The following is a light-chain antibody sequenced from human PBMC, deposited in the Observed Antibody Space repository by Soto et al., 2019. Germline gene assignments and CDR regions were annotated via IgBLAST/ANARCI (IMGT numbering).Light chain of an antibody. Sequence: QSVLTQPPSVSGTLGQGVTISCSGSTSNIGENTVGWCQQLPGTAPKVLIYVNDKRPSGVPDRFSGSKSGTSAYLAISGLQSEDEADYYCAAWDGSLSGHVFGAGTKLTVL. CDR1: TSNIGENT. CDR2: VND. V-gene: IGLV1-44*01. J-gene: IGLJ1*01. CDR3: AAWDGSLSGHV.